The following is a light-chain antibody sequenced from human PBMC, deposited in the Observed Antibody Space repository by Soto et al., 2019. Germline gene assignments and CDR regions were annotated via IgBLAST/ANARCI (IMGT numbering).Light chain of an antibody. Sequence: QSVLTQPASVSGSPEQSITISCTGTSSDVGSYNLVSWYQQHPGKAPKLIIYEVSNRPSGISNRFSGSKSDNTASLTISGLQAEDEADYYCSSYTSSTTSVFGIGTKVTVL. CDR3: SSYTSSTTSV. CDR1: SSDVGSYNL. V-gene: IGLV2-14*02. CDR2: EVS. J-gene: IGLJ1*01.